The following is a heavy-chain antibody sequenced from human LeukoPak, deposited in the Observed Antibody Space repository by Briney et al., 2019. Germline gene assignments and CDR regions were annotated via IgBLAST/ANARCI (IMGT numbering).Heavy chain of an antibody. CDR2: INPSSGTT. CDR1: GYTFTSYY. J-gene: IGHJ5*02. D-gene: IGHD2-8*01. Sequence: GASVKVSCKASGYTFTSYYIHWVRQAPGQGLEWVRVINPSSGTTTYAQQLQGRITVTRDMSASTVYMELSSLKSEDTAVYYCARVGVIGFDPWGQGTLATVSS. V-gene: IGHV1-46*01. CDR3: ARVGVIGFDP.